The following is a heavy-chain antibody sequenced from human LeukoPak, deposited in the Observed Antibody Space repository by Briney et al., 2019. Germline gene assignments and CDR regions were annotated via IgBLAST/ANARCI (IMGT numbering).Heavy chain of an antibody. Sequence: PAASPKISSKGSGYSFTSYWIGWVRQIPAKALEWMGIIYPGDSDSRYSPSFEGQVTISADESISTAYLQWSSLKASDTAMYYCARVQGDTGDYWGQGTLVTVSS. CDR1: GYSFTSYW. CDR2: IYPGDSDS. CDR3: ARVQGDTGDY. D-gene: IGHD2-21*02. J-gene: IGHJ4*02. V-gene: IGHV5-51*01.